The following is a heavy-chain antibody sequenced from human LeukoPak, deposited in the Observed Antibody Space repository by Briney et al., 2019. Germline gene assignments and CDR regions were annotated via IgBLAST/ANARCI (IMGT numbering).Heavy chain of an antibody. J-gene: IGHJ5*01. CDR2: IKNDGSSP. V-gene: IGHV3-74*01. CDR1: GFTLRNYW. CDR3: AKSDWFDP. Sequence: GESLRLSCATSGFTLRNYWMSWLRQAPGKGLEWVSRIKNDGSSPSYADSVKGRFTISRDNARSTLYLQMNSLRVDDTAVYYCAKSDWFDPWGRGILVTVSS.